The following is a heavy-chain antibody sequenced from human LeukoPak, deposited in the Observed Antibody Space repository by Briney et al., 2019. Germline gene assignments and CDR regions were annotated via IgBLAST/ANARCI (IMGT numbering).Heavy chain of an antibody. V-gene: IGHV4-59*01. CDR1: GGSISTYY. J-gene: IGHJ4*02. D-gene: IGHD3-10*01. CDR2: IYYSGSA. CDR3: ARSYGSGNYFDY. Sequence: SETLSLTCTVSGGSISTYYWSWIRQPPGKGLEWIGYIYYSGSANYNPSLKSRVTISVDTFKNQSSLRLSSVTAADTAVYYCARSYGSGNYFDYWGQGTLVTVSS.